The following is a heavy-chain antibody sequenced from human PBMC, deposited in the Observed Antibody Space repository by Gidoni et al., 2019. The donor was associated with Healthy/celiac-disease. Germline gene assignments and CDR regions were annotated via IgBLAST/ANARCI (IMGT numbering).Heavy chain of an antibody. Sequence: EVQLVESGGGLVQPGGSRRLSCAASGFTFSSYSMNWVRQAPGKGLEWVSYISSSSSTIYYADSVKGRFTISRDNAKNSLYLQMNSLRDEDTAVYYCARGYDYYDSSGYHTWGQGTLVTVSS. CDR1: GFTFSSYS. J-gene: IGHJ5*02. CDR3: ARGYDYYDSSGYHT. V-gene: IGHV3-48*02. CDR2: ISSSSSTI. D-gene: IGHD3-22*01.